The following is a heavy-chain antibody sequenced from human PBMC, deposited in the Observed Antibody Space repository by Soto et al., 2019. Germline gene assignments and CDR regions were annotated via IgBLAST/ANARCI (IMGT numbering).Heavy chain of an antibody. J-gene: IGHJ4*02. V-gene: IGHV1-8*01. CDR2: MNPNSGDT. CDR3: ARERTVAGNDY. Sequence: ASVKVSCKASGYTFTSHDINWVRQATGQGLEWMGWMNPNSGDTGYAQKFQGRVSMTRNTSISTAYMELSSLRSEDTAVYYCARERTVAGNDYWGQGTLVTVSS. CDR1: GYTFTSHD. D-gene: IGHD6-19*01.